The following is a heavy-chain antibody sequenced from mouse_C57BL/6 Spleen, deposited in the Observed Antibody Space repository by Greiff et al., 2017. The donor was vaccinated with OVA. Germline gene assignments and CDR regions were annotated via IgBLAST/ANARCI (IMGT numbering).Heavy chain of an antibody. CDR3: ANDGPWYFDV. Sequence: QVQLKESGPELVKPGASVKISCKASGYAFSSSWMNWVKQRPGKGLEWIGRIYPGDGDTNYNGKFKGKATLTADKSSSTAYMQLSSLTSEDSAVYFCANDGPWYFDVWGTGTTVTVSS. CDR1: GYAFSSSW. V-gene: IGHV1-82*01. J-gene: IGHJ1*03. CDR2: IYPGDGDT. D-gene: IGHD2-3*01.